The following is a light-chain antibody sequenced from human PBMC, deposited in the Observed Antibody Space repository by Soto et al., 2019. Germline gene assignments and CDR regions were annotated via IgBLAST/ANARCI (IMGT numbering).Light chain of an antibody. CDR3: TQVTQFLT. CDR2: KVS. CDR1: QRLVHSDGNTY. V-gene: IGKV2-24*01. Sequence: DIVMTQTPLSSPVILGQPASISFRSSQRLVHSDGNTYLSCLQQRPGQPARLLIYKVSKRFSGVPDRLSGSGAGTDFTLKSRRVEAEDVGVYDCTQVTQFLTFGGGTKVDIK. J-gene: IGKJ4*01.